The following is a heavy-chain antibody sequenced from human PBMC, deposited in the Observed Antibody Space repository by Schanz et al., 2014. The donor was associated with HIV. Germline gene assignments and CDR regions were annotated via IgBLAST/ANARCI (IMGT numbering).Heavy chain of an antibody. CDR3: AKAYSRSSSWYSVGMSDGFEV. J-gene: IGHJ3*01. CDR1: GYTFTRYG. CDR2: IIPTFDTT. V-gene: IGHV1-69*13. D-gene: IGHD6-13*01. Sequence: QVHLVQSGAEVRDPGASVKVSCRSSGYTFTRYGISWVRQAPGQGLEWMGRIIPTFDTTNYAQKFQARVTITADESTNTVYMDLRSLRSEDTAVYYCAKAYSRSSSWYSVGMSDGFEVWGQGTMVTVSS.